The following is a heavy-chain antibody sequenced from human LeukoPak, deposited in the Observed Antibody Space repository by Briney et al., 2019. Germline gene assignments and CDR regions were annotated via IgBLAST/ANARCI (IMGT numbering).Heavy chain of an antibody. J-gene: IGHJ4*02. CDR2: ISWNSGSI. D-gene: IGHD3-22*01. V-gene: IGHV3-9*01. Sequence: AGGSLRLSCAASGFTFDDYAMHWVRQAPGKGLEWVSGISWNSGSIGYADSVKGRLTISRDNAKNSLYLQMNSLRAEDTALYYCVGTGGDSSGYFDYWGQGTLVTVSS. CDR1: GFTFDDYA. CDR3: VGTGGDSSGYFDY.